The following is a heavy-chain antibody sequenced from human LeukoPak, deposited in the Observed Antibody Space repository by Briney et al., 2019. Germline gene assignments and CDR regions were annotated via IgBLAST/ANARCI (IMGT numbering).Heavy chain of an antibody. J-gene: IGHJ4*02. CDR3: ARDSTVTTRFLDY. CDR2: IKQDGSEK. Sequence: GGSLRLSCAASGFTFSSYWMSWVRQAPGKGLEWVANIKQDGSEKYYVDSVKGRFTISRDNAKNSLYLQMNSLRAEDTAVYYCARDSTVTTRFLDYWGQGTLVTVSS. V-gene: IGHV3-7*01. D-gene: IGHD4-11*01. CDR1: GFTFSSYW.